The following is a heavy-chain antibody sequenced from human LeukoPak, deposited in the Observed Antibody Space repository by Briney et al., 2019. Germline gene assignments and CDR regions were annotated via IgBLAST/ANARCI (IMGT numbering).Heavy chain of an antibody. CDR1: GFSISSDDC. V-gene: IGHV4-38-2*02. J-gene: IGHJ3*02. Sequence: SETLSLTCIVSGFSISSDDCWGWIRQPPGKGLEWIGSISNRGSTYYNPSLKSRVTISIDTSKNQFSLKLSSVTTADTAVYYCARDLVTVTKGFDIWGLGTMVSVSS. D-gene: IGHD4-17*01. CDR3: ARDLVTVTKGFDI. CDR2: ISNRGST.